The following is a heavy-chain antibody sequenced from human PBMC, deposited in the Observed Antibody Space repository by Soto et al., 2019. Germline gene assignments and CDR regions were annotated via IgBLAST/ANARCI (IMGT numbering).Heavy chain of an antibody. CDR2: ISSTTNYI. J-gene: IGHJ4*02. V-gene: IGHV3-21*06. Sequence: GGSLRLSCAASGFTFRDHAMHWVRQAPGKGREWVSSISSTTNYIYYGDSMKGRFTISRDNAKNSLYLEMNSLRAEDTAVYYCARESEDLTSNFDYWGQGTLVTVSS. CDR1: GFTFRDHA. CDR3: ARESEDLTSNFDY.